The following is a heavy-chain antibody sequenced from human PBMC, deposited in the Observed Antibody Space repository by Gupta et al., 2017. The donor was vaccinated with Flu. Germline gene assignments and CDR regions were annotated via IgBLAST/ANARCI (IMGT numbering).Heavy chain of an antibody. CDR2: VENEGSGT. CDR3: ANVFEY. V-gene: IGHV3-74*01. CDR1: GFTFSNYW. J-gene: IGHJ4*02. Sequence: EVQLVQSGGGLVQPGGSLRLSCAASGFTFSNYWMHWVRQVPGKGLVWVSSVENEGSGTSYADSVTGRFTIYRDNAKNNRYMQMNSLRAEDTAVYYCANVFEYWGQGSLVPVSS.